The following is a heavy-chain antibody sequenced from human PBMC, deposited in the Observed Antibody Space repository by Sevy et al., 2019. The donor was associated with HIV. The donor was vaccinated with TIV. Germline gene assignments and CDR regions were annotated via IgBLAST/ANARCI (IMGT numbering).Heavy chain of an antibody. Sequence: GESLKISCKGSGYRFISYWIGWVRQMPGKGLEWTGIIYPGDSDIRYSPSFQGQVTISADKSISTAYLQWSSLQASDTAMYFCARRGFDSSGYPQYYFDYWGQGTLVTVSS. CDR3: ARRGFDSSGYPQYYFDY. CDR1: GYRFISYW. D-gene: IGHD3-22*01. J-gene: IGHJ4*02. V-gene: IGHV5-51*01. CDR2: IYPGDSDI.